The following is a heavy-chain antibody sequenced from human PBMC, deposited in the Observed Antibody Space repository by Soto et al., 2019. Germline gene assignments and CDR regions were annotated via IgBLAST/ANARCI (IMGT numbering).Heavy chain of an antibody. CDR2: IYWDDDK. CDR3: RSLRSDDTAVYYCARDYQTLNYYDSSGYYGWFDP. V-gene: IGHV2-5*02. Sequence: GSGPTLVNPTQTLTLTCTFSGFSLSTSGVGVGWIRQPPGKALEWLALIYWDDDKRYSPSLKSRLTITKDTSKNQVVLTMTNMDPVDTAYMELRSLRSDDTAVYYCARDYQTLNYYDSSGYYGWFDPWGKGTLVTVSS. CDR1: GFSLSTSGVG. D-gene: IGHD3-22*01. J-gene: IGHJ5*02.